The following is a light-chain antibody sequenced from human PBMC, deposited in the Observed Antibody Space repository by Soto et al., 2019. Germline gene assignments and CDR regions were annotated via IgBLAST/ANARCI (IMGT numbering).Light chain of an antibody. CDR2: GAS. CDR1: QGVNSN. Sequence: EIVMTQSPATLSVSPGESATLSCRASQGVNSNLAWYQQKPGQAPRLLMYGASNRATDIPARFSGSGYGTDFTLTISSLQSEDFAVYYCQQYNSWPRTFGQGTKVDI. V-gene: IGKV3-15*01. J-gene: IGKJ1*01. CDR3: QQYNSWPRT.